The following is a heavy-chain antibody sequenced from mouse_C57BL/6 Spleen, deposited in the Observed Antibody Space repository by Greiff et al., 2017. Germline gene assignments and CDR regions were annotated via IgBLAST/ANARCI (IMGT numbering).Heavy chain of an antibody. CDR3: ARSGTTVVVYFDY. J-gene: IGHJ2*01. Sequence: QVQLQQPGAELVKPGASVKLSCKASGYTFTSYWMHWVKQRPGQGLEWIGMIHPNSGSTNYNEKFKSKATLTVDKSSSTAYMQLSSLTSEDSAVYYCARSGTTVVVYFDYWGQGTTLTVSS. D-gene: IGHD1-1*01. CDR2: IHPNSGST. V-gene: IGHV1-64*01. CDR1: GYTFTSYW.